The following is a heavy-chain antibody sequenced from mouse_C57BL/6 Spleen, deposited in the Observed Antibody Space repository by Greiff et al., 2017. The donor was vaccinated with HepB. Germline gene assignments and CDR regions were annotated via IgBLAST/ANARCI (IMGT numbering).Heavy chain of an antibody. CDR3: ARHGDYGSSLDY. Sequence: EVMLVESGGDLVKPGGSLKLSCAASGFTFSSYGMSWVRQTPDKRLGWVATIRSGGSYTYYPDSVKGRFTISRDNAKNTLYLQMSSLKSEDTAMYYCARHGDYGSSLDYWGQGTTLTVSS. CDR1: GFTFSSYG. V-gene: IGHV5-6*01. J-gene: IGHJ2*01. D-gene: IGHD1-1*01. CDR2: IRSGGSYT.